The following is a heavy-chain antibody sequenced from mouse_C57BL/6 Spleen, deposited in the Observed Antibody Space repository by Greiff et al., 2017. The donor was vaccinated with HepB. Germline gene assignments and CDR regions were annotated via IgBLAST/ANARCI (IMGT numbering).Heavy chain of an antibody. D-gene: IGHD1-1*01. V-gene: IGHV1-80*01. CDR1: GYAFSSYW. J-gene: IGHJ4*01. Sequence: VQLQQSGAELVKPGASVKISCKASGYAFSSYWMNWVKQRPGKGLEWIGQIYPGDGDTNYNGKFKGKATLTADKSSSTAYMQLSSLTSEDSAVSFCARSYYGSSPYYAMDYWGQGTSVTVSS. CDR2: IYPGDGDT. CDR3: ARSYYGSSPYYAMDY.